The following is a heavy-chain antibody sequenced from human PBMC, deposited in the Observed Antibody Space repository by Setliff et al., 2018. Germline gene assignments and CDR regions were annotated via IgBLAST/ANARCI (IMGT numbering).Heavy chain of an antibody. CDR3: AKHGEESKVTTYLAS. D-gene: IGHD4-17*01. J-gene: IGHJ5*02. Sequence: SETLSLTCTVSGDSVSSGTYYWGWIRQPPGKGLEWIGSRYYSGHTYYNPSLKSRVAMSVDKAKNQFSLNLRSVSAADTAIYYCAKHGEESKVTTYLASWGQGTLVTVSS. CDR2: RYYSGHT. V-gene: IGHV4-39*01. CDR1: GDSVSSGTYY.